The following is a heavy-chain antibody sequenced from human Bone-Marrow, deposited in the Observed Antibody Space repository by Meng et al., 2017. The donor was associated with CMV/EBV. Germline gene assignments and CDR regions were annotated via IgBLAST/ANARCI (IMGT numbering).Heavy chain of an antibody. V-gene: IGHV3-30*02. Sequence: GESLKISCVASGFTFSSYGMHWVRQAPGKGLEWVAFIRYDGSNKYYADSVKGRFTISRDNSKTTLYLQMNSLRAEDTAVYYCAKVFYYGSGSYYLGYGMDVWGQGTTVTVSS. CDR2: IRYDGSNK. D-gene: IGHD3-10*01. J-gene: IGHJ6*02. CDR3: AKVFYYGSGSYYLGYGMDV. CDR1: GFTFSSYG.